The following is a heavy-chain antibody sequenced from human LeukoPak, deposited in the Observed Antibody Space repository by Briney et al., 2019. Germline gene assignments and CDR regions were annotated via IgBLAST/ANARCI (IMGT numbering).Heavy chain of an antibody. CDR1: GYTFTSYY. CDR2: INPSGGGT. Sequence: ASVKVSCKASGYTFTSYYMHWVRQAPGQGLEWMGTINPSGGGTRYAQKFQGRVTMTRDTSTSTVYMELSSLRSEDTAVYYCARDPSSGYEPSKLYFDLWGRGTLVTVSS. V-gene: IGHV1-46*01. CDR3: ARDPSSGYEPSKLYFDL. D-gene: IGHD5-12*01. J-gene: IGHJ2*01.